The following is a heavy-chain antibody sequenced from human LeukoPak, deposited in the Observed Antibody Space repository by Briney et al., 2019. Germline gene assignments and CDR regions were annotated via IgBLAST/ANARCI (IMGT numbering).Heavy chain of an antibody. D-gene: IGHD6-19*01. CDR1: GYTFTGYY. CDR2: INPNSGGT. V-gene: IGHV1-2*02. CDR3: ASVSIAVAGSINDY. J-gene: IGHJ4*02. Sequence: GASVKVSCKASGYTFTGYYMHWVRQAPGQGLEWMGWINPNSGGTNYAQKFQGRVTMTRDTSISTAYMELSRLRSDDTAVYYCASVSIAVAGSINDYWGQGTLVTVSS.